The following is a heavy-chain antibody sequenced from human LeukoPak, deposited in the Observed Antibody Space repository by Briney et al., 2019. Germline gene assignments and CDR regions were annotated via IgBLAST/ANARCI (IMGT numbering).Heavy chain of an antibody. V-gene: IGHV3-30*01. CDR2: ISYDGSNK. J-gene: IGHJ4*02. D-gene: IGHD3-9*01. Sequence: GRSLRLSCAASGFTFSSYAMHWVRQAPGKGLEWVAVISYDGSNKYYADSVKGRFTISRDNSKNTLYLQMNSLRAEDTAVYYCADLTYWGQGTLVTVSS. CDR1: GFTFSSYA. CDR3: ADLTY.